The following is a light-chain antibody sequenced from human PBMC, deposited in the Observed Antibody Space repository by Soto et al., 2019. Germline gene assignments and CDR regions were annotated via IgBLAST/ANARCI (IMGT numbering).Light chain of an antibody. CDR3: AAWDDSLSGVV. J-gene: IGLJ2*01. Sequence: QSVLTQPPSAAGTPGQRVTIYCSGSSSNTGSNYVYWYQQLPGTVPQLLIYRNSERPSGVPDRFSGSKSGTSASLAISGLRSEHEADYYCAAWDDSLSGVVFGGGTELTVL. V-gene: IGLV1-47*01. CDR2: RNS. CDR1: SSNTGSNY.